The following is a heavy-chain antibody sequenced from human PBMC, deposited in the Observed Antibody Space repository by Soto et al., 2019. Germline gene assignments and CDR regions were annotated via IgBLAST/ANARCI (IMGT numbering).Heavy chain of an antibody. V-gene: IGHV3-30-3*01. D-gene: IGHD6-6*01. J-gene: IGHJ6*02. CDR1: GFTFSSYA. CDR3: ARDLAGRGSSHYYYYGMDV. CDR2: ISYDGSNK. Sequence: QVQLVESGGGVVQPGRSLRLSCAASGFTFSSYAMHWVRQAPGKGLEWVAVISYDGSNKYYADSVKGRFTISRDNSKNTLYLQMNSLRAEDTAVYYCARDLAGRGSSHYYYYGMDVWGQGTTVTVSS.